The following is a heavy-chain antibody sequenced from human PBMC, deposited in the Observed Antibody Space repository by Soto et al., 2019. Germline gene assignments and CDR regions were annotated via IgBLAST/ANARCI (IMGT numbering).Heavy chain of an antibody. J-gene: IGHJ4*02. Sequence: GASVKVSCKASGYTFTNSGISWVRQAPGQGLEWMGWISAYNGNTNYAQKVQDRVTMTTDTSTSTAYMELRSLRSDDTAVFYCARDLYGSGSSADYWGQGTLVTVSS. CDR3: ARDLYGSGSSADY. CDR1: GYTFTNSG. V-gene: IGHV1-18*01. D-gene: IGHD3-10*01. CDR2: ISAYNGNT.